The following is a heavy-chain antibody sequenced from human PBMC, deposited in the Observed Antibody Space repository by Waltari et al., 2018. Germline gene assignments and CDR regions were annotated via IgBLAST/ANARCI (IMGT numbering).Heavy chain of an antibody. D-gene: IGHD6-6*01. CDR2: ISRSGRP. CDR3: ARQGTSSSFYLDF. J-gene: IGHJ4*02. Sequence: QVQLQESGPGLVRPSETLSLSCAVSDYSINSGYFWVWIRQPPGKGLECIGTISRSGRPYCLPAFKSRVIMSVETAKNQCSLKMTSVTAADTALYYCARQGTSSSFYLDFWGRGTLVIVSS. CDR1: DYSINSGYF. V-gene: IGHV4-38-2*01.